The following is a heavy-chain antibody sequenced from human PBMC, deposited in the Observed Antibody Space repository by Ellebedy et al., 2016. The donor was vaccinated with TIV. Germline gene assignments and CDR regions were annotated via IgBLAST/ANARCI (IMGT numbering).Heavy chain of an antibody. CDR2: IYNDGGT. V-gene: IGHV3-66*01. CDR1: GFTVSTYF. J-gene: IGHJ5*02. Sequence: GGSLRLSCAASGFTVSTYFMNWVRQTPGKGLEWVSVIYNDGGTNYTDSVKGRFTISRDSSKNTLYLQMNSLRVEDTAVYYCARDPRGGGDYGDNWFDPWGQGTLVTVSS. CDR3: ARDPRGGGDYGDNWFDP. D-gene: IGHD4-17*01.